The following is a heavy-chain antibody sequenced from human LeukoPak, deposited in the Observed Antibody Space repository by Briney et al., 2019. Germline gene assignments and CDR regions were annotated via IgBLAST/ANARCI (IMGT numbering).Heavy chain of an antibody. CDR3: ARDTADRFDY. CDR2: IYHSGST. CDR1: GGSISSGGYS. Sequence: SETLSLTCTVSGGSISSGGYSWSWIRQPPGKGLEWIGYIYHSGSTYYNPSLKSRVTISVDRSKNQFSLKLSSVTAADTAVYYCARDTADRFDYWGQGTLVTVSS. J-gene: IGHJ4*02. V-gene: IGHV4-30-2*01.